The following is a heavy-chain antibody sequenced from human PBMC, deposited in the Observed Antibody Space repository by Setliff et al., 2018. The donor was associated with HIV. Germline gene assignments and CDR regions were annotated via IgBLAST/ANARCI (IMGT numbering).Heavy chain of an antibody. J-gene: IGHJ4*02. Sequence: SETLSLTCTVSGGSISGHYWSWIRQTPGKGLEWIGYVYSNGNTDYNPSLKSRVTISVDTSKNQFSLKLSSVTAADTAVYYCARHDTEYSSYPIDYWGQGNLVTVSS. CDR1: GGSISGHY. CDR2: VYSNGNT. V-gene: IGHV4-59*08. D-gene: IGHD6-6*01. CDR3: ARHDTEYSSYPIDY.